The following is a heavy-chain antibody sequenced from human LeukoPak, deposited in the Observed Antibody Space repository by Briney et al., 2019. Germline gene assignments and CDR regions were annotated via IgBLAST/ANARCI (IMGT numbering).Heavy chain of an antibody. J-gene: IGHJ5*02. CDR1: GGSISSYY. Sequence: SETLSLTCTVSGGSISSYYWSWIRQPAGKGLEWIGSIYYSGSTYYNPSLKSRVTISVDTSKNQFSLKLSSVTAADTAVYYCARGAEINWFDPWGQGTLVTVSS. CDR3: ARGAEINWFDP. CDR2: IYYSGST. V-gene: IGHV4-4*07. D-gene: IGHD1-26*01.